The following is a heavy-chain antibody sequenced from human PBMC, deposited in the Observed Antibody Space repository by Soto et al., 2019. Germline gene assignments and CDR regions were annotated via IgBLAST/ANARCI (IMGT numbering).Heavy chain of an antibody. CDR1: GYTFTRYD. CDR2: MNPNRGDT. CDR3: ARTLYGDNVDY. V-gene: IGHV1-8*01. Sequence: QVQLVQSGAEVKKPGSSVKVSCKASGYTFTRYDINWERQATGQGVEWMGWMNPNRGDTGYAQKLQGRVTMTRNTSISTAYMELSSLRSEDTAVYYCARTLYGDNVDYWGQGPLVTVSS. J-gene: IGHJ4*02. D-gene: IGHD4-17*01.